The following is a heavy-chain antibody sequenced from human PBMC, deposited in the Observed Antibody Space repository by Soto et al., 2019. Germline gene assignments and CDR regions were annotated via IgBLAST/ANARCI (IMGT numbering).Heavy chain of an antibody. J-gene: IGHJ4*02. V-gene: IGHV4-38-2*02. CDR1: GYSISSCYH. D-gene: IGHD2-8*01. CDR3: ARVTINVSTYYFDQ. CDR2: VHYSGTT. Sequence: PSETLSLTCTVSGYSISSCYHWAWIRQPPGKGLEWLVSVHYSGTTNYNPSLKSRLTMSIDTSKNQFSLNLSSVTAADTAVYYCARVTINVSTYYFDQWGQGTPVTVSS.